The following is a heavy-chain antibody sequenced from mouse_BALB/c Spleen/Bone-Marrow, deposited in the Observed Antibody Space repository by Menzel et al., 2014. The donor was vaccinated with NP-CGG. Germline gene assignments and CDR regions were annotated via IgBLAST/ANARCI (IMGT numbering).Heavy chain of an antibody. CDR3: ARTYYGPPAY. CDR2: INPGSSTI. J-gene: IGHJ3*01. V-gene: IGHV4-1*02. D-gene: IGHD1-2*01. Sequence: EVMLVESGGGLVQPGGSLKLSCAASGFDFSRYWMSWVRQAPGKGLEWIGEINPGSSTINYTPSLKDKFIISRDNAKNTLYLQMSKVRSEDTALYYCARTYYGPPAYWGQGTLVTVSA. CDR1: GFDFSRYW.